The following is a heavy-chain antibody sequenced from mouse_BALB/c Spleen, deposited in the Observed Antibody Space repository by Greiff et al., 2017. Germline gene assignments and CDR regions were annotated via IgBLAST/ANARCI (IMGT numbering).Heavy chain of an antibody. V-gene: IGHV1S16*01. Sequence: QVQLQQPGAELVKPGASVKLSCKASGYTFTSYWMHWVKLRPGQGFEWIGEINPSNGGTNYNEKFKRKATLTVDKSSSTAYMQLSSLTSEDSAVYYCTIKGDYYGSISATGTPHWYFDVWGAGTTVTVSS. D-gene: IGHD1-1*01. CDR1: GYTFTSYW. CDR3: TIKGDYYGSISATGTPHWYFDV. CDR2: INPSNGGT. J-gene: IGHJ1*01.